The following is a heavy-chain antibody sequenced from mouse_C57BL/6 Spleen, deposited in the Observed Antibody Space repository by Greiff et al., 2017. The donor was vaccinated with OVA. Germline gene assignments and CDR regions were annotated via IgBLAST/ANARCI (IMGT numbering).Heavy chain of an antibody. D-gene: IGHD1-1*01. V-gene: IGHV1-69*01. Sequence: VQLQQPGAELVMPGASVKLSCKASGYTFTSYWMHWVKQRPGQGLEWIGEIDPSDSYTNYNQKFKGKSTLTVDKSSSTAYMQLSSLTSEDSAVYYCARGDYYGSSYRRYFDVWGTGTTVTVSS. CDR1: GYTFTSYW. CDR2: IDPSDSYT. CDR3: ARGDYYGSSYRRYFDV. J-gene: IGHJ1*03.